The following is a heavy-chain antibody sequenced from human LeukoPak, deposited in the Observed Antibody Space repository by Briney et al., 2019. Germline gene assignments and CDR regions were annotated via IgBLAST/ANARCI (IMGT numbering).Heavy chain of an antibody. V-gene: IGHV1-69*04. CDR3: ARDRSGYFDWLLFDY. CDR2: IIPILGIA. CDR1: GGTFSSYA. D-gene: IGHD3-9*01. J-gene: IGHJ4*02. Sequence: SVKVSCKASGGTFSSYAISWVRQAPGQGLEWMGRIIPILGIANYAQKFQGRVTITADKSTSTAYMELSSLRSEDTAVYYCARDRSGYFDWLLFDYWGQGTLVTVSS.